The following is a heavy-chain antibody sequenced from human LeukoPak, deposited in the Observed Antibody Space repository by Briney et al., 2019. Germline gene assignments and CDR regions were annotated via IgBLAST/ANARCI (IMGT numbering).Heavy chain of an antibody. CDR2: ISAYNGNT. J-gene: IGHJ5*02. D-gene: IGHD3-3*01. Sequence: ASVKVSCKASGYTFTSYGISWVRQAPGQGLEWMGWISAYNGNTNYAQKLQGRVTMTTDTSTSTAYMELRSLRSDDTAVYYCARNLSINRRITIFGVVPITPWGQGTLVTVSS. CDR1: GYTFTSYG. CDR3: ARNLSINRRITIFGVVPITP. V-gene: IGHV1-18*01.